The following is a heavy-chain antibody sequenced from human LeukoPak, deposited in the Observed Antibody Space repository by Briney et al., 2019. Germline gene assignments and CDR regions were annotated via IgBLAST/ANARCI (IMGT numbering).Heavy chain of an antibody. J-gene: IGHJ4*02. Sequence: GGSLRLSCTASGFTFSNYAMSWVRQAPGKGLEWVGRIRSKANSYATAYAASVKGRFTISRDDSKNTAYLQMNSLKIEDTAVYYCTRPYSSGYYWGQGTLVTVSS. CDR1: GFTFSNYA. D-gene: IGHD6-19*01. CDR2: IRSKANSYAT. V-gene: IGHV3-73*01. CDR3: TRPYSSGYY.